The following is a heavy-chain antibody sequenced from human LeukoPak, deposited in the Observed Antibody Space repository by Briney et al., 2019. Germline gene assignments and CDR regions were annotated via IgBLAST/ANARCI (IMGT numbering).Heavy chain of an antibody. J-gene: IGHJ4*02. V-gene: IGHV4-34*01. CDR2: MKHSGRT. Sequence: KPSETLSLTCAVYGGSFSGYYWSWIRQPPGKGLEWIGEMKHSGRTNYNPSLKSRVTISVDTSKNQFSLKLSSVTAADTDVYYCARAEIKLYNQRRYYFDYWGQGTLVTVSS. CDR1: GGSFSGYY. CDR3: ARAEIKLYNQRRYYFDY. D-gene: IGHD3-16*02.